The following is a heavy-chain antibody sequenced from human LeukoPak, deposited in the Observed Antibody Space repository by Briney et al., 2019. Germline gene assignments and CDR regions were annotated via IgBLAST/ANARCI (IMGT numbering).Heavy chain of an antibody. CDR3: AKAIDRSGSLYERGADH. J-gene: IGHJ4*02. D-gene: IGHD3-22*01. Sequence: PGGSLRLSCVASGFTFSSYAMTWVRQAPGKGLEWVSTVSGNGAGKYYADSAKGRFTISRDKSKNTLFLQMSSLRVEDTALYYCAKAIDRSGSLYERGADHWGQGTLVSVSS. V-gene: IGHV3-23*01. CDR2: VSGNGAGK. CDR1: GFTFSSYA.